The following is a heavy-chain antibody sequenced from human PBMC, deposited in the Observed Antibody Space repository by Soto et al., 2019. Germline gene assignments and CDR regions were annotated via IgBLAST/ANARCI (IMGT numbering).Heavy chain of an antibody. CDR2: IYYSGST. CDR3: ARVTLRRGSYYVDE. D-gene: IGHD1-26*01. V-gene: IGHV4-61*01. CDR1: GGSVSSGSYY. J-gene: IGHJ4*02. Sequence: SETLSLTCTVSGGSVSSGSYYWSWIRQPPGKGLEWIGYIYYSGSTNYNPSLKSRVTISVDTSKNQFSLKLSSVTAADTAVYYCARVTLRRGSYYVDEWGQGTLVTVSS.